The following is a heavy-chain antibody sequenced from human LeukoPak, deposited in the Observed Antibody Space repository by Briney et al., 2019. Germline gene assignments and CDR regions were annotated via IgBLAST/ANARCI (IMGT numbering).Heavy chain of an antibody. Sequence: GASVKVSCKASGYTFTSYDINWVRQATGQGLEWMGWMSPNSGDTGYAQKFQGRVTMTRNTSISTAYLGLSSLRSEDTAVYYCARVPLWFGELFFDYWGQGTLVTVSS. CDR2: MSPNSGDT. CDR3: ARVPLWFGELFFDY. D-gene: IGHD3-10*01. J-gene: IGHJ4*02. CDR1: GYTFTSYD. V-gene: IGHV1-8*01.